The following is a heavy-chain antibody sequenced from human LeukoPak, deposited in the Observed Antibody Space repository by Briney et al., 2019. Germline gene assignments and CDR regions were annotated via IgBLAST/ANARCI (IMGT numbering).Heavy chain of an antibody. V-gene: IGHV1-18*01. Sequence: ASEKVSCKASGYTFTSYGISWVRQAPGQGLEWMGWISAYNGNTHYAQKLQGRVTMTTDTSTSTAYMELRSLRADDTAVYYCARDHSSGSVDYWGQGTLVTVSS. CDR2: ISAYNGNT. CDR1: GYTFTSYG. CDR3: ARDHSSGSVDY. D-gene: IGHD3-22*01. J-gene: IGHJ4*02.